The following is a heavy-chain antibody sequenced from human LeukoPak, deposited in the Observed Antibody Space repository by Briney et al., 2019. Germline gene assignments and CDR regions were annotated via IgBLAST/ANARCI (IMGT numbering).Heavy chain of an antibody. J-gene: IGHJ4*02. V-gene: IGHV3-66*01. CDR3: VKETPGTTMYY. CDR2: ISRGADT. CDR1: GFDVMTNN. D-gene: IGHD4-11*01. Sequence: PGGSLRLSCAASGFDVMTNNMSWVRQAPGEGLEWVSVISRGADTYYADSVKGRFIIYRDSSTNTVYLQMDRLRAEDTAVYFCVKETPGTTMYYWGQGTLVTVSS.